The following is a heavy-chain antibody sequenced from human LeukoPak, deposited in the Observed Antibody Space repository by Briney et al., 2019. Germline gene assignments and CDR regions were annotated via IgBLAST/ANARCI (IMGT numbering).Heavy chain of an antibody. CDR2: INPNSGGT. V-gene: IGHV1-2*02. CDR3: ARVPLPIAAPDY. J-gene: IGHJ4*02. D-gene: IGHD6-6*01. Sequence: ASVKVSCKASGYTFTGYYMHWVRQAPGQGLEWMGWINPNSGGTNYAQKFQGRVTMTRDTSISTAYMELSRLRSDDTAVYYCARVPLPIAAPDYWSQGILVTVSS. CDR1: GYTFTGYY.